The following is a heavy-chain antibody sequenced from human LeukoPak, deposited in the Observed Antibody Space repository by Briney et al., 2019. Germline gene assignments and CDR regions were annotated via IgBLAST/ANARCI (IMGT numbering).Heavy chain of an antibody. D-gene: IGHD1-7*01. CDR3: AKMEGPNYLAGMDV. CDR2: ISGSGGST. J-gene: IGHJ6*02. V-gene: IGHV3-23*01. CDR1: GFTFSSYW. Sequence: PGGSLRLSCAASGFTFSSYWMHWVRKAPGKGLEWVSAISGSGGSTYYADPVKGRFTISRDNSKNTLYLQMNSLRAEDTAVYYCAKMEGPNYLAGMDVWGQGTTVTVSS.